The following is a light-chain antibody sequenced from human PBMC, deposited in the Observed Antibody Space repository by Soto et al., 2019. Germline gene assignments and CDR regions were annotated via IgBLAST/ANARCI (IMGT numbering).Light chain of an antibody. V-gene: IGKV1-13*02. J-gene: IGKJ1*01. CDR2: DGS. CDR3: QQYNSWPRT. CDR1: QGFGSP. Sequence: AIQVTQSPSSLSASVVDRFTISFRTSQGFGSPLAWYQQTPGKPPRLLIYDGSTLQSGVPTRFSGSGSGTNFTLTITTLQSEDFAVYYCQQYNSWPRTFGQGTKV.